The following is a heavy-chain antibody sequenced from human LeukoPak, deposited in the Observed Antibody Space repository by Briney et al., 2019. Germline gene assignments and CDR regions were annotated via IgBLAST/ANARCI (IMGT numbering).Heavy chain of an antibody. CDR1: GFTFSSYA. CDR3: AKISAVAGTGAYFDY. Sequence: GGSLRLSCAASGFTFSSYAMHWVRQAPGKGLEWVAVISYDGSNKYYADSVKGRFTISRDNSKNTLYLQMNSLKAEDTAVYYCAKISAVAGTGAYFDYWGQGTLVTVSS. CDR2: ISYDGSNK. V-gene: IGHV3-30-3*01. D-gene: IGHD6-19*01. J-gene: IGHJ4*02.